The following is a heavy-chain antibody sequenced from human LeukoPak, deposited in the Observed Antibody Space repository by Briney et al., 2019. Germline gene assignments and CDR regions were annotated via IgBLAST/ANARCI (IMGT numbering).Heavy chain of an antibody. J-gene: IGHJ5*02. CDR2: ISYDGSSK. V-gene: IGHV3-30*04. CDR1: GFTFSSYA. CDR3: ARDLAPLWFGNNWFDP. Sequence: GGSLRLSCAASGFTFSSYAMHWVRQAPGKGLEWVVVISYDGSSKYYADSVKGRFTISRDNSKNTLYLQMNSLRAEDTAVYYCARDLAPLWFGNNWFDPWGQGTLVTVSS. D-gene: IGHD3-10*01.